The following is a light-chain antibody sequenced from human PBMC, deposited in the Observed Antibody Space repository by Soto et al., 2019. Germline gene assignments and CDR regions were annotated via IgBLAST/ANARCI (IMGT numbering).Light chain of an antibody. CDR2: EAS. J-gene: IGLJ1*01. Sequence: QPALTQPASVSGSPGQSITISCTGTSSDIGNYNYVSWYQQHPGKAPKLMIYEASNRPSGVSNRFSGSKSGNTASLTISGLQAEDEADYYCSSYTSSSTLNYVFGTGTKVTVL. CDR3: SSYTSSSTLNYV. V-gene: IGLV2-14*01. CDR1: SSDIGNYNY.